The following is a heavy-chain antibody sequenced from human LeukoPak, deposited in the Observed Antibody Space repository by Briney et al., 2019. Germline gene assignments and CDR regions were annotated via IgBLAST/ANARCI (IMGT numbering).Heavy chain of an antibody. CDR3: AKVGLTVTTILDYFDY. J-gene: IGHJ4*02. CDR1: GFTFSSYG. Sequence: PGGSLRLSCAASGFTFSSYGMSWVRQAPGKGLEWISAISGSGSNTYYADSVKGRFTISRDNSKNTLYLQMNSLRAEDTAVYYCAKVGLTVTTILDYFDYWGQGTLVTVSS. CDR2: ISGSGSNT. D-gene: IGHD4-11*01. V-gene: IGHV3-23*01.